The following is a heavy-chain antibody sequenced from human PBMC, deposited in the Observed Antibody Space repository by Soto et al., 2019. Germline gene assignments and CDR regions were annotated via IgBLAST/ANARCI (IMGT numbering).Heavy chain of an antibody. CDR1: GGSISSGDYY. J-gene: IGHJ6*02. Sequence: SETLSLTCTVSGGSISSGDYYWSWIRQPPGKGLEWIGYIYYSGSTYYNPSLKSRVTISVDTSKNQFSLKLSSVTAADTAVYYCARAXGYCSSTSCYTLYGMDVWGQGTTVTVSS. D-gene: IGHD2-2*02. CDR3: ARAXGYCSSTSCYTLYGMDV. CDR2: IYYSGST. V-gene: IGHV4-30-4*01.